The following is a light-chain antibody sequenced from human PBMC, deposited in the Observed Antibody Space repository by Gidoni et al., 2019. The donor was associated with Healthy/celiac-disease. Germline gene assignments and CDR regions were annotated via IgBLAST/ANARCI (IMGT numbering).Light chain of an antibody. CDR1: QGISSY. Sequence: AIRMTQSPSSFSASTGDRVTITCRASQGISSYLAWYQQTPGKAPKLLIYAASTLQSGVPSRFSGSGSGTDFTLTISCLQSEDFATYYCQQYYSYLPYTFGQGTKLEIK. CDR3: QQYYSYLPYT. CDR2: AAS. V-gene: IGKV1-8*01. J-gene: IGKJ2*01.